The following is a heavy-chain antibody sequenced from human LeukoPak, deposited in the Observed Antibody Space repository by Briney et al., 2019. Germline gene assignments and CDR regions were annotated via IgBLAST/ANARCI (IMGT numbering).Heavy chain of an antibody. CDR2: INSDGSST. V-gene: IGHV3-74*01. CDR3: ARPRYGSGWVIDY. D-gene: IGHD6-19*01. J-gene: IGHJ4*02. CDR1: GFTFSSFW. Sequence: GGSLRLSCAASGFTFSSFWMHWVRQAPGKGLVWVSRINSDGSSTNYADSVKGRFTISRDNAKNTLYLQMNSLRAEDTAVYYCARPRYGSGWVIDYWGQGTLVTVSS.